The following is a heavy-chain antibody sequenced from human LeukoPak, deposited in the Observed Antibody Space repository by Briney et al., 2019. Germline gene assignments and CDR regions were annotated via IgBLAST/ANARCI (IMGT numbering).Heavy chain of an antibody. Sequence: SETLSLTCTVSGGSISSYYWSWIRQPPGKGLEWIGYIYYSGSTNYNPSLKSRVTISVDTSKNQFSLKLSSVTAADTAVYYCARDGLGVTAMVTLSYYYYYGMDVWGQGTTVTVSS. D-gene: IGHD5-18*01. CDR2: IYYSGST. J-gene: IGHJ6*02. V-gene: IGHV4-59*12. CDR3: ARDGLGVTAMVTLSYYYYYGMDV. CDR1: GGSISSYY.